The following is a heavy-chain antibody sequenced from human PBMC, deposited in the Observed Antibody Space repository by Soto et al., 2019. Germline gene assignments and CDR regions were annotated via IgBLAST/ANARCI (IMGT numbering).Heavy chain of an antibody. J-gene: IGHJ4*02. CDR3: ARDGLHCSSTNCYFDH. Sequence: EVQLVESGGGLVTPGGSLRLSCAVSGLTFSTYSMNWVRRAPGKGLEWVSFISSSGGSIYYADSVKGRFTISRDNAKNSLYLQINSLRAEDTAVYYCARDGLHCSSTNCYFDHWGQGTLVTVSS. D-gene: IGHD2-2*01. CDR2: ISSSGGSI. CDR1: GLTFSTYS. V-gene: IGHV3-21*01.